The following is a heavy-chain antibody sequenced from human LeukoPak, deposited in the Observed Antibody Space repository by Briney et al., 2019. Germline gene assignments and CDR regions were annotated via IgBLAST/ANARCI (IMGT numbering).Heavy chain of an antibody. Sequence: ASVKVSCKASGYTFTGYFMHWVRQAPGQGLEWMGWINPNNGDTNYAQTFQGGVTMTRDTSISTAYMELSNLRSDDTAMFYCARDLYGSGSSNWFDPWGQGTLVTVSS. D-gene: IGHD3-10*01. J-gene: IGHJ5*02. CDR2: INPNNGDT. V-gene: IGHV1-2*02. CDR3: ARDLYGSGSSNWFDP. CDR1: GYTFTGYF.